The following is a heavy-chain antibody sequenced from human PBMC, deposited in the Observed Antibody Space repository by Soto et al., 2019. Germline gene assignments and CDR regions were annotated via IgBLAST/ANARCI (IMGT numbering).Heavy chain of an antibody. J-gene: IGHJ4*02. D-gene: IGHD2-15*01. Sequence: QVQLVQSGAEVKKPGSSVKVSCKASGGTFTTSAITWVRQAPGQGLEWMGGIIPIFGTAKYAQNFQGRVTITADESTSTAYMELGSLRSDDTAVYYCARAAPVVGARLGLDYWGQGTLVTVSS. CDR3: ARAAPVVGARLGLDY. V-gene: IGHV1-69*01. CDR1: GGTFTTSA. CDR2: IIPIFGTA.